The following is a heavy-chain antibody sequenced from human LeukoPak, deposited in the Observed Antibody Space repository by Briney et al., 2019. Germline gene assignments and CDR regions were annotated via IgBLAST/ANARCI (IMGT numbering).Heavy chain of an antibody. CDR2: ISYDGSNK. J-gene: IGHJ4*02. CDR3: ARAGGSYWGYYDY. D-gene: IGHD1-26*01. Sequence: PGGSLRLSCAASGFTFSSYAMHWVRQAPGKGLEWVAVISYDGSNKYYADSVKGRFTISRDNSKNTLYLQMNSLRAEDTAVYYCARAGGSYWGYYDYWGQGTLVTVSS. V-gene: IGHV3-30-3*01. CDR1: GFTFSSYA.